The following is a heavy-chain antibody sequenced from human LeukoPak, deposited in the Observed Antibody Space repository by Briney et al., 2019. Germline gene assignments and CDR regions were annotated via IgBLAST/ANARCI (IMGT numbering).Heavy chain of an antibody. D-gene: IGHD2-21*02. CDR3: ARDSGAYCGGDCPRNWFDP. CDR1: GGTFSSYA. Sequence: ASVKVSCKASGGTFSSYAISWVRQAPGQGLEWMGWINPNSGDTNYAQKFQGWVTMTRDTSISTAYMELSRLRSDDTAVYYCARDSGAYCGGDCPRNWFDPWGQGTLVTVSS. J-gene: IGHJ5*02. V-gene: IGHV1-2*04. CDR2: INPNSGDT.